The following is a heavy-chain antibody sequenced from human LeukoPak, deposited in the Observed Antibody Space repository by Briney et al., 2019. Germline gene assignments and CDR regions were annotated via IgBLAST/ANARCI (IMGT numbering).Heavy chain of an antibody. CDR2: INHSGST. CDR1: GGSFSDHY. Sequence: SETLSLTRAVYGGSFSDHYWSWIRQPPGKGLEWIGDINHSGSTDYNPSLKSRVTMSVDTSKNQFSLKLSSVTAADTAVYYCAKTPTALVRGGYYFDNWGQGTLVTVSS. V-gene: IGHV4-34*01. D-gene: IGHD6-6*01. CDR3: AKTPTALVRGGYYFDN. J-gene: IGHJ4*02.